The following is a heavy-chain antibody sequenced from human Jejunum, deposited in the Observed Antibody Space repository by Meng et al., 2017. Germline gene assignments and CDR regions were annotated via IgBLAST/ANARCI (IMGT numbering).Heavy chain of an antibody. CDR3: ASTDCSNTNCYSGFDY. CDR1: GFTFSDYA. J-gene: IGHJ4*02. CDR2: ISHDGINK. Sequence: QVQLVESGGGVVQPGRSLRLSCAASGFTFSDYAMHWVRQAPGKGLDWMAVISHDGINKYYGDSVKGRFTISRDNSKNTLYLQMNSLRAGDTAVYYCASTDCSNTNCYSGFDYWGQGTLVTVSS. D-gene: IGHD2-2*02. V-gene: IGHV3-30*03.